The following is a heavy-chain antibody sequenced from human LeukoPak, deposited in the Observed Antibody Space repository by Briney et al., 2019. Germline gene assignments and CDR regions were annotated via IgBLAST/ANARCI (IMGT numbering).Heavy chain of an antibody. CDR1: GASITGYY. CDR2: IYTSGST. D-gene: IGHD3-10*01. J-gene: IGHJ4*02. Sequence: PSETLSLTCSVSGASITGYYWSWIRQPAGKGLEWIGRIYTSGSTDYNPSLRSRVTMSVDTSKKQFSLRLTSVTAADTAVYYCARGHTRITMLRGSRSAYYFDYWDQGTLVTVSS. CDR3: ARGHTRITMLRGSRSAYYFDY. V-gene: IGHV4-4*07.